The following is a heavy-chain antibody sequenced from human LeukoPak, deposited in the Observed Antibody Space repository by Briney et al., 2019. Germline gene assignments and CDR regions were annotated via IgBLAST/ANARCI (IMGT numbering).Heavy chain of an antibody. CDR1: GGTFSSYA. J-gene: IGHJ3*02. D-gene: IGHD5-18*01. CDR3: ARESDTALFDI. V-gene: IGHV1-2*02. Sequence: ASVKVSCKASGGTFSSYAISWVRQAPGQGLEWMGWINPNSGGTKYAQKFQGRVTMTRDTSISTAYMELSRLRSDDTAVYYCARESDTALFDIWGQGTMVTVSS. CDR2: INPNSGGT.